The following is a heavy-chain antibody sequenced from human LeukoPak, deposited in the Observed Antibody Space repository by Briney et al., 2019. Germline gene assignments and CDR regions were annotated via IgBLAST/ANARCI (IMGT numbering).Heavy chain of an antibody. J-gene: IGHJ5*02. CDR3: ARDNSVGDNAWWFDP. V-gene: IGHV1-46*01. CDR2: ISPSGGST. Sequence: ASVKVSCKASGYTFTSHYMHWVRQAPEQGLEWMGIISPSGGSTGYAQKFQGRVTMTRDMSTSTDYMELSSLRSEDTAIYYCARDNSVGDNAWWFDPWGQGTLVTVSS. CDR1: GYTFTSHY. D-gene: IGHD1-26*01.